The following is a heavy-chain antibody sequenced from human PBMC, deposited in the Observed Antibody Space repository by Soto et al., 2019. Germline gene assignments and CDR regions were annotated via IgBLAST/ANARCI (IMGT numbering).Heavy chain of an antibody. V-gene: IGHV4-30-4*01. CDR1: GGSISSGDSS. CDR2: IYYSGST. Sequence: SETVSLTXTVSGGSISSGDSSWSWIRQPPGKGLEWIGYIYYSGSTYYNPSLKSRVTISVDTSKNQFSLKLSSVTAADTAVYYCPREYCSSTSCSDNWFDPWGQGTLVTVSS. J-gene: IGHJ5*02. D-gene: IGHD2-2*01. CDR3: PREYCSSTSCSDNWFDP.